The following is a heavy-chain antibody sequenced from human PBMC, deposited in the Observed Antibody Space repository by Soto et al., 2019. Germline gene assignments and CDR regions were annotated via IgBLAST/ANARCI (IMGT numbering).Heavy chain of an antibody. CDR2: IYPGDSDT. CDR1: GYSFTSYW. D-gene: IGHD5-12*01. CDR3: ARPQEYSGYDYAFDI. J-gene: IGHJ3*02. Sequence: GESLKISCKGSGYSFTSYWIGWVRQMPGKGLEWMGIIYPGDSDTRYSPSFQGQVTISADKSISTAYLQWSSLKASDTAMYYCARPQEYSGYDYAFDIWGQGTMVTVSS. V-gene: IGHV5-51*01.